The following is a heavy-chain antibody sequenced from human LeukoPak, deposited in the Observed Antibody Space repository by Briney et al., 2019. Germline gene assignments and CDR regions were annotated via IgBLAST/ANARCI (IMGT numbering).Heavy chain of an antibody. CDR1: GFTFSSYS. D-gene: IGHD3-3*01. J-gene: IGHJ5*02. CDR2: ISSSSSYI. CDR3: ARDRFQNWFDP. V-gene: IGHV3-21*04. Sequence: PGGSLRLSCAASGFTFSSYSMNWVRQAPGKGLKWVSSISSSSSYIHYADSVKGRFTISRDNAKNSVYLEMSSLRAEDTAVYYCARDRFQNWFDPWGQGTLVTVSS.